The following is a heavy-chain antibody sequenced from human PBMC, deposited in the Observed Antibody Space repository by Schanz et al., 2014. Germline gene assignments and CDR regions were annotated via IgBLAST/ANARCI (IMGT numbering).Heavy chain of an antibody. J-gene: IGHJ4*02. CDR2: VIPILGVT. CDR1: GYTFSSYG. V-gene: IGHV1-69*04. Sequence: QVQLVQSGAEVKKPGASVKVSCKTSGYTFSSYGITWVRQAPGQGLEWMGRVIPILGVTHYAQKFQGRVTITADKTTTTAYMELNSLNSDDTAVYYCARGYGDSPTDFWGQGTLVTVSS. CDR3: ARGYGDSPTDF. D-gene: IGHD4-17*01.